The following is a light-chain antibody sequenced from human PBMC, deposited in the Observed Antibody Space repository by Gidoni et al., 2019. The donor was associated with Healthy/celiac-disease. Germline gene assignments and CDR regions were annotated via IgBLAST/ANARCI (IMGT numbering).Light chain of an antibody. V-gene: IGKV3-11*01. Sequence: IVLTQSPATMSLSPGESATLSCRARQSVSSYLAWYQQKPRQAPRLLINDASNRATGIPARCSGSGSGTDFTLSISSLEPEDFAVNYCQQHSNYPPYTFXXXTKLEIK. CDR1: QSVSSY. CDR3: QQHSNYPPYT. CDR2: DAS. J-gene: IGKJ2*01.